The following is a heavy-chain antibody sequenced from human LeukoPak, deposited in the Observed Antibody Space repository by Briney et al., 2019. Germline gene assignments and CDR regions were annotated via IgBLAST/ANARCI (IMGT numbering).Heavy chain of an antibody. Sequence: SETLSLTCTVSGGSISSGGYYWSWIRQHPGKGLEWIGYIYYSGSTNYNPSLKSRVTISVDTSKNQFSLKLSSVTAAATAVYYCARRGVVVPAAIKGAFDIWGQGTMITVSS. J-gene: IGHJ3*02. CDR3: ARRGVVVPAAIKGAFDI. V-gene: IGHV4-31*03. CDR1: GGSISSGGYY. CDR2: IYYSGST. D-gene: IGHD2-2*02.